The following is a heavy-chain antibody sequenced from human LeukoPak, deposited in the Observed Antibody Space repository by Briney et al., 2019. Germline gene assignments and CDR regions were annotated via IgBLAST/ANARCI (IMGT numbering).Heavy chain of an antibody. D-gene: IGHD3-10*01. CDR2: ISSSGSTI. V-gene: IGHV3-11*04. CDR1: GFTFSDYY. CDR3: ARANLLYWYFDL. Sequence: GGSLRLSCAASGFTFSDYYMSWIRQAPGKGLEWVSYISSSGSTIYYADSVKGRFTISRDNSKNTLYLQMNSLRAEDTAVYYCARANLLYWYFDLWGRGTLVTVSS. J-gene: IGHJ2*01.